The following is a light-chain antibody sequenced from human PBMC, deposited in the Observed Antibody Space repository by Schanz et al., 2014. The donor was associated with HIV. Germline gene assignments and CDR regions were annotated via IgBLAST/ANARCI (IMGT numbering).Light chain of an antibody. J-gene: IGLJ2*01. CDR2: EVS. CDR1: SSDVGGYYY. Sequence: QSALTQPPSASGSPGQSVNISCTGTSSDVGGYYYVSWYQQHPGKAPKLMIYEVSKRPSGVPDRLSGSKSGNTDSLTVSGLQAEDEADYYCSSYAGRNNLVVFGGGTKLTVI. CDR3: SSYAGRNNLVV. V-gene: IGLV2-8*01.